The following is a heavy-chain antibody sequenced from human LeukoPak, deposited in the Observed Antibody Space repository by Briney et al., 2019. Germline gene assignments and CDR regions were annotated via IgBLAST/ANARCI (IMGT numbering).Heavy chain of an antibody. CDR3: TRDQTPYY. V-gene: IGHV3-49*04. CDR2: IRSKAYGGTT. J-gene: IGHJ4*02. Sequence: GGSLRLSCEASGFRFFSYEMNWVRQAPGKGLEWVGFIRSKAYGGTTEYAASVKGRFTISRDDSKSIAYLQMNSLKTEDTAVYYCTRDQTPYYWGQGTLVTVSS. CDR1: GFRFFSYE.